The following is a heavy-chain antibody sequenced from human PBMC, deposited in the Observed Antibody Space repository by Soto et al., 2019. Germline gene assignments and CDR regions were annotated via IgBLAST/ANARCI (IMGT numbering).Heavy chain of an antibody. CDR1: GGTFSSYA. J-gene: IGHJ4*02. Sequence: ASVKVSCKASGGTFSSYAISWVRQAPGQGLEWMGGIIPIFGTANYAQKFQGRVTITADESTSTAYMELSSLRSEDTAVYYCARSGEMVRGVIIEYYFDYWGQGTLVTVSS. CDR2: IIPIFGTA. CDR3: ARSGEMVRGVIIEYYFDY. V-gene: IGHV1-69*13. D-gene: IGHD3-10*01.